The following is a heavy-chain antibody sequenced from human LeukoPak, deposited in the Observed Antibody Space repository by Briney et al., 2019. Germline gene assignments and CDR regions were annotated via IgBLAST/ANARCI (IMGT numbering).Heavy chain of an antibody. CDR1: GFTFDNYG. CDR3: ARGGGSGSSLVVWYFDL. CDR2: INWNGGST. Sequence: GGSLRLSCAASGFTFDNYGMSWVRQAPGKGPEWVSGINWNGGSTGYADSVKGRFTISRDNAKNSLYLQMNSLRAEDTALYYCARGGGSGSSLVVWYFDLWGRGTLVTVSS. V-gene: IGHV3-20*04. J-gene: IGHJ2*01. D-gene: IGHD3-10*01.